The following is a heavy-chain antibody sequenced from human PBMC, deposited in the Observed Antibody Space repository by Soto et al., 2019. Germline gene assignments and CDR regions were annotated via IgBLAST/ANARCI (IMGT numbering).Heavy chain of an antibody. CDR3: AKNRDYDYDAFDV. V-gene: IGHV3-23*01. CDR1: GFTFNRNA. J-gene: IGHJ3*01. D-gene: IGHD3-16*01. CDR2: ITGNSAFT. Sequence: GGSLRLSCAGSGFTFNRNAMSWVRQAPGKGLEWVSGITGNSAFTYYADSVKGRFIISRDNSKNTLYLQINTLRVEDTAVYYCAKNRDYDYDAFDVWGQGTVVTVSS.